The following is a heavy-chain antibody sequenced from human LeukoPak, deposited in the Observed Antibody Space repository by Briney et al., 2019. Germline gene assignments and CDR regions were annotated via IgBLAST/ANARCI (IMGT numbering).Heavy chain of an antibody. CDR3: ARDGFSGYHNLGFDY. J-gene: IGHJ4*02. Sequence: GGSLRLSCAASGFTFSSHAMNWGRQAPGKGLEWVSSISSGSHYMYYTDSVKGRFTISRDNAKNSLYLQMDSLRVEDTAVYYCARDGFSGYHNLGFDYWGQGTLVTVSS. CDR2: ISSGSHYM. CDR1: GFTFSSHA. V-gene: IGHV3-21*01. D-gene: IGHD5-12*01.